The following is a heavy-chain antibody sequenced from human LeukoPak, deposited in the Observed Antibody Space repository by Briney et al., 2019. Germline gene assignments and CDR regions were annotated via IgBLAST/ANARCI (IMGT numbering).Heavy chain of an antibody. D-gene: IGHD6-19*01. CDR2: INHSGST. J-gene: IGHJ4*02. CDR3: ASRAVAAPPY. V-gene: IGHV4-34*01. Sequence: SETLSLTCAVYGGSFSGYYWSWIHQSPGKGLEWIGEINHSGSTNYNPSLKSRVTISVDTSKNQFSLKLSSVTAADTAVYYCASRAVAAPPYWGQGTLVTVSS. CDR1: GGSFSGYY.